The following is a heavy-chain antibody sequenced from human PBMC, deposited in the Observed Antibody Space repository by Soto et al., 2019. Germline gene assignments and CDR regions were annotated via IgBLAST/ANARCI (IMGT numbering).Heavy chain of an antibody. CDR3: TRGNWYSES. CDR1: VDSISNNY. J-gene: IGHJ5*02. V-gene: IGHV4-59*01. CDR2: IYYNDNT. Sequence: QVQLPEPGPGLVRPSETLSLTCTVSVDSISNNYWSWIRQPPGKGLQWIGYIYYNDNTNYNPSLKSRVTMSVDTSQDQIPLKVGSVTAAETAVYYCTRGNWYSESWGQGTLVTVSS. D-gene: IGHD2-21*02.